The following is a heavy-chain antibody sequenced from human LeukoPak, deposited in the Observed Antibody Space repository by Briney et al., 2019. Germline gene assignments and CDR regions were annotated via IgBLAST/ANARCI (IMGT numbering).Heavy chain of an antibody. CDR1: GFTFSRSW. CDR3: ARDPSAVAGHFDY. V-gene: IGHV3-7*01. CDR2: INQDESEK. J-gene: IGHJ4*02. D-gene: IGHD6-19*01. Sequence: GGSLRLSYVASGFTFSRSWMNWVRQTPAKGLERVANINQDESEKNYVDSVKGRFTISRDNAKNSLSLQMNSLRAEDTAVYYCARDPSAVAGHFDYWGEGTLVTVSS.